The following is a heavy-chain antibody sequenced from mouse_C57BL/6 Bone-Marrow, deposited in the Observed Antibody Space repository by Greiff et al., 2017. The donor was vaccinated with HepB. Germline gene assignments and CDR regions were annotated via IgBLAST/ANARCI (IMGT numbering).Heavy chain of an antibody. CDR1: GYTFTSYW. CDR2: IHPNSGST. V-gene: IGHV1-64*01. CDR3: AGRYYYGSSPYYFDD. Sequence: QVQLQQPGAELVKPGASVKLSCKASGYTFTSYWMHWVKQRPGQGLEWIGMIHPNSGSTNYNEKFKSKATLTVDKSSSTAYMQLSSLTSEDSAVYYCAGRYYYGSSPYYFDDWGQGTTLTVSS. J-gene: IGHJ2*01. D-gene: IGHD1-1*01.